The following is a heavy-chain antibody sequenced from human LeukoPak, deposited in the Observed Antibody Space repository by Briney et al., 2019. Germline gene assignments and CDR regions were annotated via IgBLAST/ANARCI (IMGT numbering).Heavy chain of an antibody. V-gene: IGHV3-33*01. Sequence: GGSLRLSCAASGFTFSSYGMHWVRQAPGKGLEWVAVIWYDGSNKYYADSVKGRFIISRDNSKNTLYLQMNSLRAEDTAVYYCARGGYYLYGMDVWGQGTTVTVSS. CDR2: IWYDGSNK. CDR3: ARGGYYLYGMDV. D-gene: IGHD3-10*01. CDR1: GFTFSSYG. J-gene: IGHJ6*02.